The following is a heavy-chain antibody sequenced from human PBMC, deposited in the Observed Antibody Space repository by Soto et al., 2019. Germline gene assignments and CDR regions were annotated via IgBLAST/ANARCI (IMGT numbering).Heavy chain of an antibody. Sequence: AASVKVSCKASGYTFTSYDINWVRQATGQGLEWMGWMNPNSGNTGYAQKFQGGVTMTRNTSISTAYMELSSLRSEDTAVYYCARNYDYVWGSYRWHYYYGMDVWGQGTTVTVSS. CDR3: ARNYDYVWGSYRWHYYYGMDV. V-gene: IGHV1-8*01. J-gene: IGHJ6*02. CDR1: GYTFTSYD. CDR2: MNPNSGNT. D-gene: IGHD3-16*02.